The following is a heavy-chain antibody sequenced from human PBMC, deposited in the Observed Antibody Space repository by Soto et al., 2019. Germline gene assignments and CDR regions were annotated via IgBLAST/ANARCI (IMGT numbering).Heavy chain of an antibody. CDR1: GYTFTSYA. CDR3: ARVGGYGVAFDI. V-gene: IGHV1-3*01. D-gene: IGHD4-17*01. J-gene: IGHJ3*02. Sequence: QVQLVQSGAEVKKPGASVKVSCKASGYTFTSYAMHWVRQAPGQRLEWMGWINAGNGNTKYSQKFQGRVTITRDTSASTAYMELSSLRSEDTAVYYCARVGGYGVAFDIWGQGTMVTVSS. CDR2: INAGNGNT.